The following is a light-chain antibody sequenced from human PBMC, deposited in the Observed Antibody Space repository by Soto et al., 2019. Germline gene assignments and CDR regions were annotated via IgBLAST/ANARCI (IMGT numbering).Light chain of an antibody. V-gene: IGLV2-14*01. CDR1: SSDVGGYNY. Sequence: QSVLTQPASVSGSPGQSITISCTGTSSDVGGYNYVSWYQQHPGKAPKLMISDVSNRPSGVSSRFSGSKSGNTASLTISGLQAEDEADYYCSSYTSGTTRVVFGGGTQLTVL. CDR3: SSYTSGTTRVV. CDR2: DVS. J-gene: IGLJ2*01.